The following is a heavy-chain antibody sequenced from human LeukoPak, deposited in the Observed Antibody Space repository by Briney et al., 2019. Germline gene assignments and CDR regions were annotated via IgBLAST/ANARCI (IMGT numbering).Heavy chain of an antibody. CDR2: ISDSGRSP. D-gene: IGHD5-18*01. CDR3: ARHDSFIPY. Sequence: GGSLRLSCAASGFTFNIYAMSWVRQAPGKGLEWVSGISDSGRSPYYTESVKGRFTISRDNSKNTVYLQMNNLGVDDTAIYFCARHDSFIPYWGQGILVTVSS. CDR1: GFTFNIYA. J-gene: IGHJ4*02. V-gene: IGHV3-23*01.